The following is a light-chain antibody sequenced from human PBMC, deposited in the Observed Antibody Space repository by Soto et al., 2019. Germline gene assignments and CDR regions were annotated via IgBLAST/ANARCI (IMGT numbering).Light chain of an antibody. CDR1: QSIRTN. CDR2: DAS. V-gene: IGKV3-15*01. CDR3: QQYNDWPPLT. J-gene: IGKJ4*01. Sequence: EIMMTQSPATVSVSPGERATLSCRASQSIRTNVAWYQQKPGQALRLLIYDASTRATGLSSRFSGSGSGTEFTLTISSLQSEDVAISYCQQYNDWPPLTFGGGPRLEI.